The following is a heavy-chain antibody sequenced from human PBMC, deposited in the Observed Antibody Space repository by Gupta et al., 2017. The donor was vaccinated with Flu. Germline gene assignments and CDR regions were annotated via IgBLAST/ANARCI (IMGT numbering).Heavy chain of an antibody. CDR2: ISFDGRHI. CDR1: GFAFRSYG. CDR3: AKPITHNYYYYYMDV. V-gene: IGHV3-30*18. Sequence: QVHLVESGGGVVQPGRSLRLSCAASGFAFRSYGMHWVRQAPGKGLEWVAVISFDGRHIYYADPVKGRFTISRDNSKNTLDLHMNTLRAEDTAVYYCAKPITHNYYYYYMDVWGKGTTVTVSS. D-gene: IGHD1-20*01. J-gene: IGHJ6*03.